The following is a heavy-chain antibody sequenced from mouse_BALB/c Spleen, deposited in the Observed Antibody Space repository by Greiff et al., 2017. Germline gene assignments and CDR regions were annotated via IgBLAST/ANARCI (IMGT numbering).Heavy chain of an antibody. CDR2: INPSTGYT. Sequence: VKLMESGAELAKPGASVKMSCKASGYTFTSYWMHWVKQRPGQGLEWIGYINPSTGYTEYNQKFKDKATLTADKSSSTAYMQLSSLTSEDSAVYYCARSGYDPDGIFAYWGQGTLVTVSA. V-gene: IGHV1-7*01. CDR3: ARSGYDPDGIFAY. J-gene: IGHJ3*01. D-gene: IGHD2-10*02. CDR1: GYTFTSYW.